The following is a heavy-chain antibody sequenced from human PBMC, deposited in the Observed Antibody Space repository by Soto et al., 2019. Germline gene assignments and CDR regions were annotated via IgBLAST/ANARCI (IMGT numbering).Heavy chain of an antibody. V-gene: IGHV3-30-3*01. CDR3: ARDKLVGYCSGGSCYASLIDY. CDR2: ISYDGSNK. CDR1: GFTFSSYA. J-gene: IGHJ4*02. D-gene: IGHD2-15*01. Sequence: QVQLVESGGGVVQPGRSLRLSCAASGFTFSSYAMHWVRQAPGKGLEWVAVISYDGSNKYYADSVKGRFTISRDNSKNTLYLQMNSLRVEDTAVYYCARDKLVGYCSGGSCYASLIDYWGQGTLVTVSS.